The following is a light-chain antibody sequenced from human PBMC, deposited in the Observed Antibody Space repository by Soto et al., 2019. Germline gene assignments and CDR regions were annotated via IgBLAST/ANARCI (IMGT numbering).Light chain of an antibody. J-gene: IGLJ2*01. CDR2: EGS. CDR1: SSDVGSYNL. V-gene: IGLV2-23*01. Sequence: QSALTQPASVSGTHAQSITISCTETSSDVGSYNLVSWYQQHPGKAPKLMIYEGSKRPSGVSNRFSGSKSGNTASLTISGLQAEDEADYYCCSYAGSSTLVFGGGTKLTVL. CDR3: CSYAGSSTLV.